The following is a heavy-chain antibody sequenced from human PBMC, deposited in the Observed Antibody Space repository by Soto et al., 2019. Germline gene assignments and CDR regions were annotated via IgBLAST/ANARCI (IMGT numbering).Heavy chain of an antibody. J-gene: IGHJ4*02. CDR1: NFVFSVYS. CDR2: ISYDGGNK. Sequence: QLVESGGGVVQPERSLKLSCTASNFVFSVYSLHWVRQAPGKGLEWVALISYDGGNKYYADSVKGRFTISRDNSKNTLYLQMNSLRREDTPVYYCARDKYQFDVWGGTLDYWGQGTLVTVSS. CDR3: ARDKYQFDVWGGTLDY. D-gene: IGHD2-2*01. V-gene: IGHV3-30-3*01.